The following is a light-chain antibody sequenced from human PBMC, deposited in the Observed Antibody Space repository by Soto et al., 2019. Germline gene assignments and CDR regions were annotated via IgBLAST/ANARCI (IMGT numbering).Light chain of an antibody. Sequence: SYELTQPPSVSVDPGKTARITCGGNNIGSKSVHWYQQKPGQAPVLVIYNDNDRPPGIPERFSGSNSGNTATLTISRVEAGDEADYYCQVWDTISAHKVFGGGTKLTVL. CDR2: NDN. CDR1: NIGSKS. CDR3: QVWDTISAHKV. J-gene: IGLJ3*02. V-gene: IGLV3-21*04.